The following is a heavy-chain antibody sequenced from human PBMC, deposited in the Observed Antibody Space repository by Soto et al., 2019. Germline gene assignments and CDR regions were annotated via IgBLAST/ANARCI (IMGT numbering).Heavy chain of an antibody. CDR1: GFTFSSYS. CDR2: ISSSSSTI. Sequence: EVQLVESGGGLVQPGGSLRLSCAASGFTFSSYSMNWVRQAPGKGLEWVSYISSSSSTIYYADSVKGRFTISRDNAKNSLYLQMNSLRAEDTAVYYCAREGLELDDYMDVWGKGTTVTVSS. J-gene: IGHJ6*03. V-gene: IGHV3-48*01. CDR3: AREGLELDDYMDV. D-gene: IGHD1-7*01.